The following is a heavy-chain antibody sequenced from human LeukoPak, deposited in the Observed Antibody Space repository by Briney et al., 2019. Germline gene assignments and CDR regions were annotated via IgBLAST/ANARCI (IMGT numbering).Heavy chain of an antibody. J-gene: IGHJ4*02. CDR3: ASDDY. CDR2: IRDDGSNK. V-gene: IGHV3-30*02. Sequence: GGSLRLSCAASGFTFSSYGMHWVRQAPGKGLEWVAFIRDDGSNKHYVDSMKGRFTISRDNSKNTLYLQMNSLRAEDTAVYYCASDDYWGQGTLVAVSS. CDR1: GFTFSSYG.